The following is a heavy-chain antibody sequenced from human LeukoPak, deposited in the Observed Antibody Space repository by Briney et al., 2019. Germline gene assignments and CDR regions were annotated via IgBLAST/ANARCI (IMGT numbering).Heavy chain of an antibody. D-gene: IGHD5-12*01. CDR1: GFTFSSYA. Sequence: GGSLRLSCAASGFTFSSYAMHWVRQAPGKGLEWVALIWYDGNKKYFEDSVKGRFTISRDNPKNTLYLQMNSLRAEDTAVYYCARDRGYDPHYYFDYWGQGTLVTVSS. CDR2: IWYDGNKK. V-gene: IGHV3-33*01. J-gene: IGHJ4*02. CDR3: ARDRGYDPHYYFDY.